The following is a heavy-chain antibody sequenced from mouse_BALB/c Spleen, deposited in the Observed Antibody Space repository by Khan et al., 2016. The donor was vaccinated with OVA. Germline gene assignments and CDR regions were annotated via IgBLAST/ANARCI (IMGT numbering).Heavy chain of an antibody. CDR2: INTNNGDT. Sequence: EVQLQQSGPELVKPGASVKMSCKASGYTFTDYYMKWLKQSHGKSLEWIGDINTNNGDTFYNQKFKDKATLTVDKSSSTAYMQLNSLTSEDSAVYYCARGLFDVWGAGTTVTVSS. V-gene: IGHV1-26*01. CDR3: ARGLFDV. CDR1: GYTFTDYY. J-gene: IGHJ1*01.